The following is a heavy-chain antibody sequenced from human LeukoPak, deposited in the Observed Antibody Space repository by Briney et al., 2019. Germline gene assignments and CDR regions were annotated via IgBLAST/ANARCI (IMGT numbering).Heavy chain of an antibody. J-gene: IGHJ4*02. CDR1: GYTFTSYG. D-gene: IGHD3-16*02. Sequence: ASVKVSCKASGYTFTSYGITWVRQAPGQGLEWMGWISAYNGNTNYAQKPQGRVTMTTDTSTSTAYMELRSLRSDDTAVYYCARGQGANLIVRYYDYVWGSYRSHYFDYWGQGTLVTVSS. CDR2: ISAYNGNT. CDR3: ARGQGANLIVRYYDYVWGSYRSHYFDY. V-gene: IGHV1-18*01.